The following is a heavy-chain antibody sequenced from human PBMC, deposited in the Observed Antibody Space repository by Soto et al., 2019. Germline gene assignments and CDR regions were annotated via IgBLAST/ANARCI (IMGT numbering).Heavy chain of an antibody. Sequence: GGSLRLSCAASGFTFSSYAMSWVRQAPGKGLEWVSAISGSGGSTYYADAVKGRFTISRDNSKKTLYLQMNSLRAEDTAVYYFAKGLYPDPLDYWGQGTLVTVSS. J-gene: IGHJ4*02. CDR1: GFTFSSYA. V-gene: IGHV3-23*01. CDR3: AKGLYPDPLDY. CDR2: ISGSGGST. D-gene: IGHD3-16*02.